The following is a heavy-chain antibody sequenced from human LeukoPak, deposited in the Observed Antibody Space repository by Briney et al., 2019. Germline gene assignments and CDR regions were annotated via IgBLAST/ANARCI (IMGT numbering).Heavy chain of an antibody. J-gene: IGHJ4*02. V-gene: IGHV3-11*01. CDR1: GFTFSDYY. D-gene: IGHD3-22*01. Sequence: GGSLRLSCAASGFTFSDYYMSWIRQAPGKGLEWVSYISSSGSTIYYADSAKGRFTISRDNAKNSLYLQMNSLRAEDTAVYYCARDRYYDSSGYPSFDYWGQGTLVTVSS. CDR2: ISSSGSTI. CDR3: ARDRYYDSSGYPSFDY.